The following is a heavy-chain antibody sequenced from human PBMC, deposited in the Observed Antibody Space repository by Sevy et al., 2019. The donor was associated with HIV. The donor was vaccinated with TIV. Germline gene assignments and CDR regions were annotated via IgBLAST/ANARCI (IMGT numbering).Heavy chain of an antibody. CDR3: ARFVGYCSGGRCSIIDF. V-gene: IGHV3-30*04. Sequence: GGTLRLSCAASGFSLSDHAVSWVRQTPGKGLEWLAVISNNGRNQYYEDSVKGGFTISKDDSMNTLYIHLNSMRAEATAVYYCARFVGYCSGGRCSIIDFWGQGTLVTVSS. CDR2: ISNNGRNQ. J-gene: IGHJ4*02. CDR1: GFSLSDHA. D-gene: IGHD2-15*01.